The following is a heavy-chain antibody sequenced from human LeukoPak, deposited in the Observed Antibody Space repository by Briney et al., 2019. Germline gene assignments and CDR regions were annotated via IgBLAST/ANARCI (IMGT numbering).Heavy chain of an antibody. CDR1: GFTLSSSL. Sequence: GGPLPHFFAASGFTLSSSLMSWGRQAPGKGLERVANIKADGSEKYYVDSVKCRFTISRDNAKNSLYLQMNSLRAEDTAVYFCARSYYDILTGYSYLYGMVVWGGRTGLTVSS. CDR2: IKADGSEK. J-gene: IGHJ6*01. D-gene: IGHD3-9*01. CDR3: ARSYYDILTGYSYLYGMVV. V-gene: IGHV3-7*05.